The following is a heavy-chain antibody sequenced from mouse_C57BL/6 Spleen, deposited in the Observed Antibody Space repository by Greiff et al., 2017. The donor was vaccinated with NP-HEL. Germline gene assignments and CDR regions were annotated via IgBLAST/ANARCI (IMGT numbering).Heavy chain of an antibody. D-gene: IGHD2-13*01. CDR1: GYAFSSSW. CDR2: IYPGDGDT. CDR3: ARDRGDGEGDDAMDY. V-gene: IGHV1-82*01. J-gene: IGHJ4*01. Sequence: VQLQESGPELVKPGASVKISCKASGYAFSSSWMNWVQQRPGKGLEWIGRIYPGDGDTNYHGKFKGKATLTADKSSSTADMQLSSLTAEDAAVYGGARDRGDGEGDDAMDYWGQGTSVTVSS.